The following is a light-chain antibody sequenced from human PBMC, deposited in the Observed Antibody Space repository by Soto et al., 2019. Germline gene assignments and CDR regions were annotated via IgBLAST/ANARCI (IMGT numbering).Light chain of an antibody. V-gene: IGKV3-20*01. CDR2: GAS. CDR3: QQYGSSPPFT. CDR1: QSVSSRY. Sequence: EIVLTQSPGTLSLSPGERATLSCRASQSVSSRYLAGYQQKPGQAPRLLIYGASNRATGIPDRFSGSGSGTDFTLTISRLEPEDFAVYFCQQYGSSPPFTFGQGTKVEIK. J-gene: IGKJ2*01.